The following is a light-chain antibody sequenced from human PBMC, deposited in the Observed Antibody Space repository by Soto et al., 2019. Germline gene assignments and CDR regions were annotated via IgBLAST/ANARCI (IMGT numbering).Light chain of an antibody. Sequence: DIQMTQSPSSLSASVGDRVSITCRASQDVTTYLNWYQQKPGKAPRLVIYDTSTLEIGVPSRFGGSGSGTELTFTIFGLQPEDFGTYYCQQYNNDPYTFGQGTKVEMK. J-gene: IGKJ2*01. CDR3: QQYNNDPYT. CDR2: DTS. V-gene: IGKV1-33*01. CDR1: QDVTTY.